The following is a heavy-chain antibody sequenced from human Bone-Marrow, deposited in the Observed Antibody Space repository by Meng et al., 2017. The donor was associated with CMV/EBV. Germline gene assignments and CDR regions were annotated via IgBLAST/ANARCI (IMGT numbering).Heavy chain of an antibody. V-gene: IGHV3-53*01. CDR3: AKVVSIVVVPAGEEV. Sequence: GGSLSLSCAASGFTVSSNYMSWVRQAPGKGLEWVSGTYSGDSTCYADSVKGRFTISRDNSKNTLYLQMNSLRAEETAVYYCAKVVSIVVVPAGEEVWGQGTTVTVSS. CDR2: TYSGDST. J-gene: IGHJ6*02. D-gene: IGHD2-2*01. CDR1: GFTVSSNY.